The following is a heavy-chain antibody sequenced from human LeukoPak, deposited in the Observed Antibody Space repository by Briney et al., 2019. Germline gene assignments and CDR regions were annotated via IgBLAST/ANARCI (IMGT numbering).Heavy chain of an antibody. CDR2: ISYDGSNK. V-gene: IGHV3-30-3*02. CDR1: GFTFSSYA. J-gene: IGHJ3*02. CDR3: AKSRSAYPRVDGFDM. Sequence: PGGSLRLSCAASGFTFSSYAMHWVRQAPGKGLEWVAVISYDGSNKYYADSVKGRFTISRDNSKNTLYLQMNSLRAEDTALYYCAKSRSAYPRVDGFDMWGQGTMVTVSS. D-gene: IGHD3-3*01.